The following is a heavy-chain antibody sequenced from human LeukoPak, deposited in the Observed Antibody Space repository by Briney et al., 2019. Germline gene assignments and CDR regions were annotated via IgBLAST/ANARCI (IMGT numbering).Heavy chain of an antibody. CDR1: GGSISSSNW. V-gene: IGHV4-4*02. CDR2: IYHSGST. D-gene: IGHD3-9*01. CDR3: ARTYYDILTGENDAFDI. Sequence: SETLSLTCAVSGGSISSSNWWSWVRQPPGKGLEWIGEIYHSGSTNYNPSLKSRVTISVDTSKNQFSLKLSSVTAADTAVYYCARTYYDILTGENDAFDIWGQGTMVTVSS. J-gene: IGHJ3*02.